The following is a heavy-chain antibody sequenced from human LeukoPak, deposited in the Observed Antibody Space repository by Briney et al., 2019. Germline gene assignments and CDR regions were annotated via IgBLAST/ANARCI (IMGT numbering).Heavy chain of an antibody. CDR2: IIPIFGTP. J-gene: IGHJ6*03. V-gene: IGHV1-69*05. Sequence: SVKVSCKASGGTFRTYSVTWVRQAPGQGLEWMGGIIPIFGTPNCAQKFQGRVKVTTDDATGTAYMELSSLMSEDTAIYYCARVDRYHFYLDVWGKGTPVTVSS. CDR1: GGTFRTYS. CDR3: ARVDRYHFYLDV.